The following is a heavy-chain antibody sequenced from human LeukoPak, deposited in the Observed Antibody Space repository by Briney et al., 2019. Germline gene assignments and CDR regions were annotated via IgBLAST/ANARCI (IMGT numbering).Heavy chain of an antibody. CDR1: GGSFSGYY. J-gene: IGHJ6*03. CDR3: ARACITIFGVVILNYYYYMDV. V-gene: IGHV4-34*01. Sequence: SETLSLTCAVYGGSFSGYYWSWIRQPPGKGLEWIGEINHSGSTNYNPSLKSRVTISVDTSKNQFSLKLSSVTAADTAVYYCARACITIFGVVILNYYYYMDVWGKGTTVTVSS. CDR2: INHSGST. D-gene: IGHD3-3*01.